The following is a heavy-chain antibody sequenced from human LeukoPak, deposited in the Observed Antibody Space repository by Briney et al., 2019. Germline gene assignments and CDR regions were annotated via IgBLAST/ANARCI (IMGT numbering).Heavy chain of an antibody. CDR3: ARVRSDSSGYYGPNDAFDI. CDR2: IYYSGST. J-gene: IGHJ3*02. Sequence: SETLSLTCTVSGGSISSYYWSWIRQPPGKGLEWIGYIYYSGSTNYNPSLKSRATISVDTSKNQFSLKLSSVTAADTAVYYCARVRSDSSGYYGPNDAFDIWGQGTMVTVSS. D-gene: IGHD3-22*01. CDR1: GGSISSYY. V-gene: IGHV4-59*01.